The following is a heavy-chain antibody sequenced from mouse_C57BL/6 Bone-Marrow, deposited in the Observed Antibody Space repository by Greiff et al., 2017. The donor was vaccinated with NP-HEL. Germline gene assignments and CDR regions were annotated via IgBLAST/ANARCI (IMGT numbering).Heavy chain of an antibody. V-gene: IGHV1-69*01. J-gene: IGHJ4*01. CDR2: IDPSDSYT. Sequence: QVQLQQPGAELVMPGASVKLSCKASGYTFTSYWMHWVKQRPGQGLEWIGEIDPSDSYTNYNQKFKGKSTLTVDKSSSTAYMQLSSLTSEDSAVYYWARASGHYYGSSAYAMDYWGQGTSVTVSS. CDR1: GYTFTSYW. D-gene: IGHD1-1*01. CDR3: ARASGHYYGSSAYAMDY.